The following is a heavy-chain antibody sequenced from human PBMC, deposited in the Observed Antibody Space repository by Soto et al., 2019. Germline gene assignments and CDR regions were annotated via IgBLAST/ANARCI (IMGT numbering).Heavy chain of an antibody. CDR2: YSYDGRNK. J-gene: IGHJ3*01. D-gene: IGHD1-1*01. CDR1: GFIFSNYG. Sequence: GSLRLSCACSGFIFSNYGMHVVRQAPGKGLEWVGGYSYDGRNKHYGDYAKGRFTNSRGNSKHTVSLQMNSLKTEDTAVYYCAKESYGGTGVAFHVWGQGTIVTVSS. V-gene: IGHV3-30*18. CDR3: AKESYGGTGVAFHV.